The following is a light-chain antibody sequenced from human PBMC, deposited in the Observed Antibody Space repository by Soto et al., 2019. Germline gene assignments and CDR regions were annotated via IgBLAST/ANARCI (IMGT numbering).Light chain of an antibody. CDR2: AVS. Sequence: QSALTQPASVSGSPGQSITISCTGTSSDVGGYNSVSWYQQHPDEAPKLMIYAVSNRPSGISHRFFASKSGNTASLTISGLQAEDEADYYCSSYTSSNTVIFGGGTKLTVL. CDR3: SSYTSSNTVI. CDR1: SSDVGGYNS. J-gene: IGLJ2*01. V-gene: IGLV2-14*01.